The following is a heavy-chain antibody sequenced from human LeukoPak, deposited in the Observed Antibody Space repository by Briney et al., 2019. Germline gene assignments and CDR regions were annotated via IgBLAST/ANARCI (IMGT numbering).Heavy chain of an antibody. CDR1: GGTFSSYA. J-gene: IGHJ6*02. V-gene: IGHV1-69*13. CDR2: IIPIFGTA. CDR3: ASLRRDGYNYGYYYGMDV. Sequence: ASVKVSCKASGGTFSSYAISWVRQAPGQGLEWMGGIIPIFGTANYAQKFQGRVTITADESTSTAYMELSSLRSEDTAVYYCASLRRDGYNYGYYYGMDVWGQGTTVTVSS. D-gene: IGHD5-24*01.